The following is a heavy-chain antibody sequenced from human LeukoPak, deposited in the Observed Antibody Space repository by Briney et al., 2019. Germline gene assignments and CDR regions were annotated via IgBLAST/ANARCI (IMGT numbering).Heavy chain of an antibody. J-gene: IGHJ4*02. V-gene: IGHV4-38-2*02. CDR2: LSHSGNS. CDR1: GYSISSGYF. D-gene: IGHD6-13*01. CDR3: VRQESVGAAADFDY. Sequence: SETLSLTCTVSGYSISSGYFWGWIRQTPGTGLEWIGSLSHSGNSHYNPSLQSRVAISIDTSKKQFSLNLSSVTATDTAVYYCVRQESVGAAADFDYWGQGTLVTVSS.